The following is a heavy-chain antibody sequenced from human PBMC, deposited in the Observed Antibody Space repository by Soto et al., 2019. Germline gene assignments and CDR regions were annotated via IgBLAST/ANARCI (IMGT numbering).Heavy chain of an antibody. D-gene: IGHD3-16*02. CDR1: GFTIRTFA. V-gene: IGHV3-30-3*01. CDR3: ARDWDRGGGTYHWYFDL. J-gene: IGHJ2*01. CDR2: ISYDGSGR. Sequence: QVQLVESGGGVVQPGGSPTLSCVASGFTIRTFAMHWVRQAPGKGLEWVALISYDGSGRYYTESVNGGFTISRDNSKNTVFLRMSSLRAEDTAVYYCARDWDRGGGTYHWYFDLWGRGTLVTVSS.